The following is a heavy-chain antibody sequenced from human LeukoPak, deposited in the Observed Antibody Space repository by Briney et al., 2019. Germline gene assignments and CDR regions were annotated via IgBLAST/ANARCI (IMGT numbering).Heavy chain of an antibody. CDR2: ISYDGSNK. CDR3: AKEGSSWFYYYYYYMDV. D-gene: IGHD6-13*01. CDR1: GFTFSSYA. V-gene: IGHV3-30*04. Sequence: GGSLRLSCAASGFTFSSYAMHWVRQAPGKGLEWVAVISYDGSNKYYADSVKGRFTISRDNSKNTLYLQTNSLRAEDTAVYYCAKEGSSWFYYYYYYMDVWGKGTTVTISS. J-gene: IGHJ6*03.